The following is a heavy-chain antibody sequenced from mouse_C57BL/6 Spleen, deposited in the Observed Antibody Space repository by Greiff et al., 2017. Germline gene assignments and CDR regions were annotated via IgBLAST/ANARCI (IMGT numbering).Heavy chain of an antibody. V-gene: IGHV1-52*01. Sequence: VQLQQPGAELVRPGSSVKLSCKASGYTFTSYWMHWVKQRPIQGLEWIGNIDPSDSETHYNQKFKDKATLTGDKSSSTAYMPLSSLTSEDSAVYYCARYDYDAMDYWGQGTSVTVSS. J-gene: IGHJ4*01. CDR3: ARYDYDAMDY. CDR2: IDPSDSET. CDR1: GYTFTSYW.